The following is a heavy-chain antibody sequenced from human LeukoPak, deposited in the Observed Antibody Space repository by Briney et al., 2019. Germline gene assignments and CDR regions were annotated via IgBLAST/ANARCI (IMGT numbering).Heavy chain of an antibody. J-gene: IGHJ4*02. CDR2: ICSSSSNI. Sequence: GGSLRLSCAASGFTLSGNSMNWVRQVPGKGPEWISYICSSSSNIYYADSVKGRFTVSRDNAKNSLYLQMSGLRAEDTAVYYCARDLWGSSSSAGYWGQGTLVIVSS. CDR3: ARDLWGSSSSAGY. D-gene: IGHD6-25*01. V-gene: IGHV3-48*01. CDR1: GFTLSGNS.